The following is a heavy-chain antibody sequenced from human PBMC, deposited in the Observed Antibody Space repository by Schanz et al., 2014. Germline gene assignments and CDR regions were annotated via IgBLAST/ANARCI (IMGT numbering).Heavy chain of an antibody. Sequence: QVQLQESGPGLVKPSETLSLTCTVSGGSMSSFYWNWIRQPAGKGLEWIGRISTSGSTNYNPSLRSRVSMSIGTSETPSSLRLSSLTAADTAVYYCATWRGDDSGGHGQFDYWGQGALVTVSS. CDR2: ISTSGST. J-gene: IGHJ4*02. V-gene: IGHV4-4*07. D-gene: IGHD3-22*01. CDR3: ATWRGDDSGGHGQFDY. CDR1: GGSMSSFY.